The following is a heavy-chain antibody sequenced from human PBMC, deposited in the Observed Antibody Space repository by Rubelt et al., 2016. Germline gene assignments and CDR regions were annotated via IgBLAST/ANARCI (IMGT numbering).Heavy chain of an antibody. Sequence: GEISHSGSTNYNPSLKSRITISVDTSKNQFSLKLSSVTAADTAVYCCARGRSGDVLLWFGELPAPYNWFDPWGQGTLVTVSS. CDR3: ARGRSGDVLLWFGELPAPYNWFDP. J-gene: IGHJ5*02. CDR2: ISHSGST. V-gene: IGHV4-34*01. D-gene: IGHD3-10*01.